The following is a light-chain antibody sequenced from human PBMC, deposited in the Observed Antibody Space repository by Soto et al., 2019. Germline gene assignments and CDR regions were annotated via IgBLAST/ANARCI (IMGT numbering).Light chain of an antibody. J-gene: IGLJ2*01. V-gene: IGLV2-14*01. CDR1: SSDVDGYNY. CDR2: EVT. CDR3: SSYTISSRLI. Sequence: QSVLTQPASVSGSPGQSITISCTGTSSDVDGYNYVSWYQQHPGKAPKLMIYEVTNRPSGVSNRFSGSKSGNTASLTISGLQAEDEADYYCSSYTISSRLIFGGGTKLTVL.